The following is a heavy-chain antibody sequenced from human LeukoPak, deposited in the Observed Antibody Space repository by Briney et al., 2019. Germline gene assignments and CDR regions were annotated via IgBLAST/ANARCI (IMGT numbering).Heavy chain of an antibody. D-gene: IGHD3-22*01. CDR3: ARARTDSSGYYRWGNYFDY. J-gene: IGHJ4*02. V-gene: IGHV3-7*01. CDR2: IKQDGSEK. Sequence: GGSLRLSCAASGFTFSSYEMNWVRQAPGKVLEWVANIKQDGSEKYYVDSVKGRFTISRDNAKNSLFLQMNSLRAEDTAVYYCARARTDSSGYYRWGNYFDYWGQGTLVTVSS. CDR1: GFTFSSYE.